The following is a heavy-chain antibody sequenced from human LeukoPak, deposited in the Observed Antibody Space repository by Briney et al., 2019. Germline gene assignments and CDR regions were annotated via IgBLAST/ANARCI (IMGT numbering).Heavy chain of an antibody. CDR2: IYGGGAT. CDR1: GFTVSTNY. V-gene: IGHV3-53*01. D-gene: IGHD5-18*01. Sequence: GGSLRLSCSAPGFTVSTNYMSWVRQAPGKGLEWVSVIYGGGATYYTDSVKGRFTISRDESKDTLYLQMTNLRAEDTAVYYCARVNTATPGYFFDQWGQGTLVTVSS. CDR3: ARVNTATPGYFFDQ. J-gene: IGHJ4*02.